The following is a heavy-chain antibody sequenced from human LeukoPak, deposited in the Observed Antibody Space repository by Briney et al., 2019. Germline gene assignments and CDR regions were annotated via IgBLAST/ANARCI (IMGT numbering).Heavy chain of an antibody. CDR2: IYAGGNT. CDR1: GFTVTSNY. J-gene: IGHJ3*02. D-gene: IGHD4-23*01. V-gene: IGHV3-66*01. Sequence: GGSLSLSFAASGFTVTSNYMSWVRQAPGKGLDSVSVIYAGGNTYYADSVKGRFTISRDNSKKTLYLQMNSLRAEDTAMYYCASFDYGGHPDAFDIWGQGTMVTVSS. CDR3: ASFDYGGHPDAFDI.